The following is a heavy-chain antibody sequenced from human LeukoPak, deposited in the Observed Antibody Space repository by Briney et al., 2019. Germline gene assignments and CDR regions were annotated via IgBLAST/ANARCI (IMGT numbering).Heavy chain of an antibody. V-gene: IGHV4-4*07. J-gene: IGHJ5*02. D-gene: IGHD3-22*01. CDR1: GGSISSYY. Sequence: SETLSLTCTVSGGSISSYYWSWIRQPAGKGLEWIGRIYTSGSTNYNPSLKSRVTISVDTSKNQFSLKLSSVTAADTAVYYCARHRSRRITMIVPRNNWFDPWGQGTLVTVSS. CDR2: IYTSGST. CDR3: ARHRSRRITMIVPRNNWFDP.